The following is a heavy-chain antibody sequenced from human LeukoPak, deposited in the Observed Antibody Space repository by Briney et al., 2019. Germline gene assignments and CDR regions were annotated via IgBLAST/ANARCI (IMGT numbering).Heavy chain of an antibody. V-gene: IGHV3-48*03. CDR3: ARIIYSYYYMDV. CDR1: RFTFSTYE. D-gene: IGHD5-18*01. Sequence: GGSLRLSCAASRFTFSTYEMNWVRQAPGKGLEWVSYISSSDTTTYYAESVKGRFTISRDNAKNSLYLQMNSLRAEDTAVYYCARIIYSYYYMDVWGKGTTVTISS. CDR2: ISSSDTTT. J-gene: IGHJ6*03.